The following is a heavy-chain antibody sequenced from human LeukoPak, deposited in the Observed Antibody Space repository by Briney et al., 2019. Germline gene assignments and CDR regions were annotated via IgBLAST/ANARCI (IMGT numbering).Heavy chain of an antibody. CDR2: IYSGGST. Sequence: GGSLRLSCAASGFTVSSKYMSWVRQAPGKGLEWVSVIYSGGSTYYADPVKGRFTISRDNSKNTLYLQMNSLRAEDTAVYYCARGCSSTSCYGFDYWGQGTLVTVSS. CDR3: ARGCSSTSCYGFDY. CDR1: GFTVSSKY. D-gene: IGHD2-2*01. V-gene: IGHV3-53*01. J-gene: IGHJ4*02.